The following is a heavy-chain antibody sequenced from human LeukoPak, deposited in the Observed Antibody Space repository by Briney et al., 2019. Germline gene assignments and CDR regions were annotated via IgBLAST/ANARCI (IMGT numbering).Heavy chain of an antibody. Sequence: GRSLRLSCAASRFTFSTYFMHWVRQAPGKGLEWVADIASDGSHTFYVESVKGRFTISRDNSKNTLYLQMNSLRAEDTAVYYCAKFGDQGPGYWGQGTLVTVSS. CDR3: AKFGDQGPGY. V-gene: IGHV3-30-3*02. CDR1: RFTFSTYF. D-gene: IGHD4-17*01. CDR2: IASDGSHT. J-gene: IGHJ4*02.